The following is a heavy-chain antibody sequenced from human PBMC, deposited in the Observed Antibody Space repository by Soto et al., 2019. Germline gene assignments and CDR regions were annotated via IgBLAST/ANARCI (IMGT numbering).Heavy chain of an antibody. CDR1: GGALSSYA. V-gene: IGHV1-69*13. D-gene: IGHD3-10*01. CDR3: ARVLYGSGISHRFIAQDYYSMLF. J-gene: IGHJ6*03. Sequence: SVKVSCKASGGALSSYAISWVRQAPGQGLEWMGGIIPIFGTANYAQKFRGRVTITADESTSTAYMELSSLRSADTAVYYCARVLYGSGISHRFIAQDYYSMLFCCKAPTGSV. CDR2: IIPIFGTA.